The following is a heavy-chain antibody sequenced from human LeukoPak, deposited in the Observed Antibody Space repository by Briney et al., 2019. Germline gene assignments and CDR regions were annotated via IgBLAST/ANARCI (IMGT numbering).Heavy chain of an antibody. CDR1: GGSINSNSHH. CDR2: IYYSGTT. Sequence: SETLSLTCSVSGGSINSNSHHWAWIRQAPGKGLGWLGNIYYSGTTSYNPSLKSRVTISVDTSKNQFSLRLSSVTAADTAVYYCARRGDIVTDYAFDYWGQGTLVTVSS. CDR3: ARRGDIVTDYAFDY. D-gene: IGHD3-9*01. J-gene: IGHJ4*02. V-gene: IGHV4-39*01.